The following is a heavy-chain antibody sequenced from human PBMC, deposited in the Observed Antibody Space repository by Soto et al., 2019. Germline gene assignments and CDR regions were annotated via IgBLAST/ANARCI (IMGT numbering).Heavy chain of an antibody. CDR3: ARDKQQLAGNWFDP. V-gene: IGHV1-69*01. D-gene: IGHD6-13*01. CDR2: IIPIFGTA. CDR1: GGTFSSYA. Sequence: QVQLVQSGAEVKKPGSSVKVSCKASGGTFSSYAISWVRQAPEQGLEWMGGIIPIFGTANYAQKFQGRVTITADESTSTAYMELSSLRSEDTAVYYCARDKQQLAGNWFDPWGQGTLVTVSS. J-gene: IGHJ5*02.